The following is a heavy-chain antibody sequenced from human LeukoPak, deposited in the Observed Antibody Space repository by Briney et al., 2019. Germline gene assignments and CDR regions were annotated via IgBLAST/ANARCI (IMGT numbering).Heavy chain of an antibody. Sequence: KASETLSLTWTVSGYSISSVYFGGGIRRRPGKGGGWIGTIYDSGTTYYNPSLKSRVTISVDTSKHHFSLKLTSVTAADTAVYYCARGYSSSWYFNWFDPWGQGTLVTVSS. V-gene: IGHV4-38-2*02. J-gene: IGHJ5*02. CDR2: IYDSGTT. CDR3: ARGYSSSWYFNWFDP. CDR1: GYSISSVYF. D-gene: IGHD6-13*01.